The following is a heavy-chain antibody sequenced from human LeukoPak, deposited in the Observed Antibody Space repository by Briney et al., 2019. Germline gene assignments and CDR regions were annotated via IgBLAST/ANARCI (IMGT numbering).Heavy chain of an antibody. Sequence: SETLSLTCVVSGYSISSGYYWGWIRQPPGKGLEWIGGISHSADTYYNPSLRSRVTISEDTSKNQFSLNLSSVTAADTAVYYCARLGRYCSGSTCYPTNFGNWGQGTLVTVSS. D-gene: IGHD2-15*01. CDR3: ARLGRYCSGSTCYPTNFGN. J-gene: IGHJ4*02. CDR1: GYSISSGYY. CDR2: ISHSADT. V-gene: IGHV4-38-2*01.